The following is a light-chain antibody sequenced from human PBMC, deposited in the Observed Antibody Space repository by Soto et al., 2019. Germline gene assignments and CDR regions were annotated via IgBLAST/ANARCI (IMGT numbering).Light chain of an antibody. CDR1: QTFRSTY. Sequence: ETVLTQSPGTLSLSPGERATLSCRASQTFRSTYLAWYRQTPGQAPRLLIYGASNRATGIADRFSGSGSGTDFTLIISRLEPEDFALYYCQQYAGSPWTFGQGTKVEIK. V-gene: IGKV3-20*01. J-gene: IGKJ1*01. CDR2: GAS. CDR3: QQYAGSPWT.